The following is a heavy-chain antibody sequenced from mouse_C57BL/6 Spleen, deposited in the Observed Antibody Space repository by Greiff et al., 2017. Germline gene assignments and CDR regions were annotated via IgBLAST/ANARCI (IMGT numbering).Heavy chain of an antibody. CDR3: ARDVGRYYFDY. D-gene: IGHD3-1*01. V-gene: IGHV5-4*01. J-gene: IGHJ2*01. CDR2: ISDGGSYT. CDR1: GFTFSSYA. Sequence: DVKLVESGGGLVKPGGSLKLSCAASGFTFSSYAMSWVRQTPEKRLEWVATISDGGSYTYYPDNVKGRFTISRDNAKNNLYLQMSHLKSEDTAMYYCARDVGRYYFDYWGQGTTLTVSS.